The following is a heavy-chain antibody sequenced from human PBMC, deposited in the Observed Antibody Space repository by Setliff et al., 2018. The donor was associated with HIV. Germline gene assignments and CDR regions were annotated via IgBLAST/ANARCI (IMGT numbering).Heavy chain of an antibody. V-gene: IGHV3-30*02. CDR3: AKMHTAMDPDTFDI. CDR1: GFTFISYG. J-gene: IGHJ3*02. D-gene: IGHD5-18*01. CDR2: IRYDGSHR. Sequence: PGGSLRLSCAVSGFTFISYGMYWVRQAPGKGLEWVAFIRYDGSHRYYVDSVKGRFTISSDNSKNTMFLQMNSLRVEDTAIYYCAKMHTAMDPDTFDIWGQGTMVTVSS.